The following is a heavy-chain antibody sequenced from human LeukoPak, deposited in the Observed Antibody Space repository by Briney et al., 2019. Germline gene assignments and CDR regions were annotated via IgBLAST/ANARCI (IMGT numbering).Heavy chain of an antibody. CDR3: ATLFHTSGF. J-gene: IGHJ4*02. Sequence: GEPLKISCQVSGYIFTNYWIGWVRQMPGKGLEWMGIIYPGDSDTRYSPSFQGQVTISADKSISTAYLQWSSLKASDTAMYYCATLFHTSGFWGQGTLVTVSS. D-gene: IGHD2-21*01. CDR2: IYPGDSDT. V-gene: IGHV5-51*01. CDR1: GYIFTNYW.